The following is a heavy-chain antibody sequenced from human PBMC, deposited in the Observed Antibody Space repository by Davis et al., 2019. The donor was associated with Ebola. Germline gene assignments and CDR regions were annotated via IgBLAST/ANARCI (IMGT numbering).Heavy chain of an antibody. CDR1: GGSISSYY. V-gene: IGHV4-59*12. Sequence: SETLSFTCTVSGGSISSYYWSWIRQPPGKGLEWIGYIYYSGSTNYNPSLKSRVTMSVDTSSNQLSLMLSSVTAADTAVYYCALTRDEYTYLFDYWGQGTLVTVSS. D-gene: IGHD5-24*01. CDR3: ALTRDEYTYLFDY. CDR2: IYYSGST. J-gene: IGHJ4*02.